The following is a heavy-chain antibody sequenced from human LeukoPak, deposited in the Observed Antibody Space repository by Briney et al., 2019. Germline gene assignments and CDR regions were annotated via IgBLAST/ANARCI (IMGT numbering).Heavy chain of an antibody. CDR2: ISYDGSNK. V-gene: IGHV3-30*18. Sequence: PGGSLRLSCAASGFTFSSYWMHWVRQAPGKGLEWVAVISYDGSNKYYADSVKGRFTISRDNSKNTLYLQMNSLRAEDTAVYYCAKAAGTYYFDYWGQGTLVTVSS. D-gene: IGHD6-13*01. CDR3: AKAAGTYYFDY. J-gene: IGHJ4*02. CDR1: GFTFSSYW.